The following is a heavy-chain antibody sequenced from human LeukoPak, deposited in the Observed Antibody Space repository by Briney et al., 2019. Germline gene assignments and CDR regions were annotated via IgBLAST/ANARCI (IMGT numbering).Heavy chain of an antibody. V-gene: IGHV3-7*01. Sequence: GGSLRLSCAASGFTFSTYWMSRVRQAPGKGLEWVANIKEDGSEKYYGDSVKGRFTISRDNAKNSLYLQMNSLRAGDTAVYYCARDSSGYQWGQGTLVTVSS. D-gene: IGHD3-22*01. CDR1: GFTFSTYW. J-gene: IGHJ4*02. CDR3: ARDSSGYQ. CDR2: IKEDGSEK.